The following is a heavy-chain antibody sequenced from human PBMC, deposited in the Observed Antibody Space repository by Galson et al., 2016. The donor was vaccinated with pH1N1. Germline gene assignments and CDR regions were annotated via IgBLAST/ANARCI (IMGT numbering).Heavy chain of an antibody. CDR1: GFSLSTSGVG. V-gene: IGHV2-5*02. CDR2: IYWDDDK. D-gene: IGHD5-12*01. J-gene: IGHJ4*02. CDR3: VHSTRILGYCGCDPCYFYYFET. Sequence: PALVKPTQTLTLTCTFSGFSLSTSGVGVGWIRQPPGKALEWLALIYWDDDKRYSPSLKSRLSITEDTSKSQVVLKMATMDPADTATYYCVHSTRILGYCGCDPCYFYYFETWGQATLVTVSS.